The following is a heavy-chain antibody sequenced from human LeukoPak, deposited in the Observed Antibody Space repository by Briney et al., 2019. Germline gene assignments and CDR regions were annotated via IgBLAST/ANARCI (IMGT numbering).Heavy chain of an antibody. J-gene: IGHJ4*02. D-gene: IGHD3-10*01. CDR2: IHPNPGGT. Sequence: ASVKVSCKASGYTFTGYYIHWVRQAPGQGLEWMGWIHPNPGGTNYAQKFQGRVTMTRDTSISTAYTELSRLRSDDTAVYYCAKDYYGSGSYCDYWGQGALVTVSS. CDR1: GYTFTGYY. CDR3: AKDYYGSGSYCDY. V-gene: IGHV1-2*02.